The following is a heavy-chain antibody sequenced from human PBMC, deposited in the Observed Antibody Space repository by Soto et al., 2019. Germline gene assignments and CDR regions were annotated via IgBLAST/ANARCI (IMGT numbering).Heavy chain of an antibody. Sequence: SETLSLTCTVSGGSISSYYWSWIRQPPGKGLEWIGYIYYSGSTNYNPSLKSRVTISVDTSKNQFSLKLSSVTAAGTAVYYCARYRVAARPGGWFDPWGQGTLVTVSS. CDR1: GGSISSYY. CDR2: IYYSGST. D-gene: IGHD6-6*01. V-gene: IGHV4-59*01. J-gene: IGHJ5*02. CDR3: ARYRVAARPGGWFDP.